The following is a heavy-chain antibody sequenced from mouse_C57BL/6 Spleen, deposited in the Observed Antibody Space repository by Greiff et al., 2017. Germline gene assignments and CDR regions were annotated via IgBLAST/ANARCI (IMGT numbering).Heavy chain of an antibody. CDR2: INPYNGDS. CDR1: GYSFTGYF. CDR3: ARKTEDWYFDV. J-gene: IGHJ1*03. V-gene: IGHV1-37*01. Sequence: VQLKPSGPELVKPGASVKISCTASGYSFTGYFMNWVQQSPGKSLEWIGRINPYNGDSFYHQKFKGQATLTVNKSSSTSHMELQSLTSEDVAVYYGARKTEDWYFDVWGTGTTVTVSA.